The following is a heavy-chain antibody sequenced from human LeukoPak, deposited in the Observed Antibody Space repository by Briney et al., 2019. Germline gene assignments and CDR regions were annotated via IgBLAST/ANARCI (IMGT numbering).Heavy chain of an antibody. V-gene: IGHV3-30*03. D-gene: IGHD3-22*01. Sequence: PGRSLRLSCAASGFTFSSYGMHWVRQAPGKGLEWVAVISYDGSNKYYADSVKGRFTISRDNSKNTLYLQMNSLRAEDTAVYYCARDLYYDSSGSFDYWGQGTLVTVSS. CDR1: GFTFSSYG. CDR2: ISYDGSNK. J-gene: IGHJ4*02. CDR3: ARDLYYDSSGSFDY.